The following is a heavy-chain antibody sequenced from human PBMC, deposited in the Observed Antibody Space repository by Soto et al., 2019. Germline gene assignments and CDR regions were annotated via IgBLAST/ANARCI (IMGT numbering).Heavy chain of an antibody. CDR1: GYTFTTYG. CDR3: VRLSSGWYYFDY. Sequence: QVQLEQSGAEVKKPGASVKVSCKTSGYTFTTYGIIWVRQAPGQGLEWMGWISPYKGNTNCAQKFQDGVTMTTDISTSTAYMELRSLTSDDTAVYYCVRLSSGWYYFDYRGQGTLVTVSS. D-gene: IGHD6-19*01. CDR2: ISPYKGNT. V-gene: IGHV1-18*01. J-gene: IGHJ4*02.